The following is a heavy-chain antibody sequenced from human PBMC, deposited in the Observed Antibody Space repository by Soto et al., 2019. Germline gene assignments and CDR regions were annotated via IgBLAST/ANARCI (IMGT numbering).Heavy chain of an antibody. Sequence: SETLSLTCTVSGGSISSGGYYWSWIRQHPGKGLEWIGYIYYSGSTYYNPSLKSRVTISVDTSKNQFSLKLSSVTAADTAVYYCARGGYCSSTSCRYHAFDIWGQGTMVTVSS. J-gene: IGHJ3*02. CDR1: GGSISSGGYY. D-gene: IGHD2-2*01. CDR2: IYYSGST. CDR3: ARGGYCSSTSCRYHAFDI. V-gene: IGHV4-31*03.